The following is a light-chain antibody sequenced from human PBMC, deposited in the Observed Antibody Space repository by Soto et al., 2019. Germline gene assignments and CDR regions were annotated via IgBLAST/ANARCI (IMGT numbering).Light chain of an antibody. V-gene: IGKV3-15*01. CDR1: QSVSSN. CDR3: QQYNNWPFT. CDR2: GAS. Sequence: ETVMTHSPATLSVSPGERATNSSRASQSVSSNLAWYQQKTGQAPRLLIYGASTRATGIPARFSGSGSGTEFTLTISSLQSEDFAVYYCQQYNNWPFTIGPGTKVDIK. J-gene: IGKJ3*01.